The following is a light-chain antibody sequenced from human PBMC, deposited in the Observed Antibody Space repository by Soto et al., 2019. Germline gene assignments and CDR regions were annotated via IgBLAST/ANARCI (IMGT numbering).Light chain of an antibody. J-gene: IGLJ7*01. CDR1: NSNIGSTT. V-gene: IGLV1-44*01. Sequence: QSVLTQPPSASGTPGQRVTISCSRGNSNIGSTTVLWYPHLPGTAPQLLIYTNNQPPTGLPGRVSGSKSGTSASLASSGLQSEEDADYYGAALDDSLNGHAVFGAGTQLTVL. CDR2: TNN. CDR3: AALDDSLNGHAV.